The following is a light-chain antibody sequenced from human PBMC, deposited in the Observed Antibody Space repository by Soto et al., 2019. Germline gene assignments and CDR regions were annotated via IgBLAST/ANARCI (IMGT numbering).Light chain of an antibody. Sequence: DIPMTQSPSSLSASVGDRVTITCLASQSIRNYLNWYQQKPGKAPKLLIYAASSLQSGVPSRFSGSGSGTDFTLTISSLQPEDFATYYCQQSYSTPQTFGQGTRLEIE. J-gene: IGKJ5*01. V-gene: IGKV1-39*01. CDR1: QSIRNY. CDR3: QQSYSTPQT. CDR2: AAS.